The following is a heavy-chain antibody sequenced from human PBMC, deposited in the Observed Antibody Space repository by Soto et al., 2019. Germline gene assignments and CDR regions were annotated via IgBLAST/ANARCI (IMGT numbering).Heavy chain of an antibody. CDR2: IIPILGIA. CDR1: GGTFSSYT. D-gene: IGHD2-15*01. V-gene: IGHV1-69*02. J-gene: IGHJ4*02. CDR3: ARAGGGYCSGGSCYPPYGYVY. Sequence: ASVKVSCKASGGTFSSYTISWVRQAPGQGLEWMGRIIPILGIANYAQKFQGRVTITADKSTSTAYMELSSLRSEDTAVYYCARAGGGYCSGGSCYPPYGYVYWGQGTLVTVSS.